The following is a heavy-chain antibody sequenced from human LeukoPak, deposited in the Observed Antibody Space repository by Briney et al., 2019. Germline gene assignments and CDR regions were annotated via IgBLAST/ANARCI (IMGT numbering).Heavy chain of an antibody. CDR2: INHSGST. D-gene: IGHD1-1*01. V-gene: IGHV4-34*01. Sequence: SETLSLTCAVYGGSFSGYYWSWIRQPPGKGLEWIGEINHSGSTNYNPSLKSRVTISVDTSKNQFTLKLSSVTAADTAVYYCARGVHQFDYWGQGTLVTVSS. CDR3: ARGVHQFDY. CDR1: GGSFSGYY. J-gene: IGHJ4*02.